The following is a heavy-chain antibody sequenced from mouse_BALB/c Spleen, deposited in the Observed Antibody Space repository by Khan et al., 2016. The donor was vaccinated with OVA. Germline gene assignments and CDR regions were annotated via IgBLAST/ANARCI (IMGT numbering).Heavy chain of an antibody. V-gene: IGHV3-2*02. J-gene: IGHJ2*01. D-gene: IGHD2-10*02. Sequence: VQLKESGPCLVKPSQSLSLTCTVTGYSIPSDYAWNWIRQFPGNKLDCMGYISYSGNTNLNPSLKSRISVTRDTSKNQFFLQLNSVTTEDTATDYCARVYGGDFDYWGQGTTLTGSS. CDR2: ISYSGNT. CDR3: ARVYGGDFDY. CDR1: GYSIPSDYA.